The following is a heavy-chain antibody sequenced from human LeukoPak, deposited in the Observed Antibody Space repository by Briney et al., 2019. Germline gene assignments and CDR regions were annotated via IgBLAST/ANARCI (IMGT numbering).Heavy chain of an antibody. Sequence: ASVKVSCKASGYTFTSYYMHWVRQAPGQGLEWMGIINPSGGSTSYAQKFEGRVTMTRDTSTSTVYMELSSLRSEDTAVYYCARDRSGRNYYDSSGYYDYWGQGTLVTVSS. CDR2: INPSGGST. CDR3: ARDRSGRNYYDSSGYYDY. V-gene: IGHV1-46*01. D-gene: IGHD3-22*01. CDR1: GYTFTSYY. J-gene: IGHJ4*02.